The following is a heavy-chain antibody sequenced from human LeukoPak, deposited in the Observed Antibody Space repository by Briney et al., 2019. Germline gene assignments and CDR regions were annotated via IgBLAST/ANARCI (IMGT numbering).Heavy chain of an antibody. D-gene: IGHD6-13*01. V-gene: IGHV1-69*04. CDR2: IIPILGIA. Sequence: GSSVKVSCKASGGTFSSYAISWVRQAPGQGLEWMGRIIPILGIANYAQKFQGRVTITADKSTSTAYMELSSLRSEDTAVYYCATHILYSSSWYDLFDYWGQGTLVTVSS. CDR1: GGTFSSYA. CDR3: ATHILYSSSWYDLFDY. J-gene: IGHJ4*02.